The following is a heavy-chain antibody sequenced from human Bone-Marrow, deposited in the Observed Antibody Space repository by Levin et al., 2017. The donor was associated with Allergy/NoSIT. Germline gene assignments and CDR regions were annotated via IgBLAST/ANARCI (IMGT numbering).Heavy chain of an antibody. J-gene: IGHJ3*02. D-gene: IGHD1-1*01. CDR1: GGSMSDGDYS. Sequence: SETLSLTCSVSGGSMSDGDYSWSWIRQPPGKGLEYIGCIYHSGGTNYSPSLRRRVTISTDRSMNQLSLKLTSVTAADTAVYFCARDGWNRGSNDGFDIWGQGTMVTVSS. V-gene: IGHV4-30-2*01. CDR2: IYHSGGT. CDR3: ARDGWNRGSNDGFDI.